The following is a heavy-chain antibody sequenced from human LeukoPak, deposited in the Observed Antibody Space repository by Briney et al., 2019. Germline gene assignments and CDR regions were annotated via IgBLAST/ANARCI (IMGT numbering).Heavy chain of an antibody. Sequence: TSETLSLTCTVSGGSISSSSYYWGWIRQPPGKGLERIGSIYYSGSTYYNPSLKSRVTISVDTSKNQFSLKLSSVTAADTAVYYCARRAYCSGGSCYQNFDYWGQGTLVTVSS. V-gene: IGHV4-39*01. D-gene: IGHD2-15*01. CDR3: ARRAYCSGGSCYQNFDY. CDR1: GGSISSSSYY. CDR2: IYYSGST. J-gene: IGHJ4*02.